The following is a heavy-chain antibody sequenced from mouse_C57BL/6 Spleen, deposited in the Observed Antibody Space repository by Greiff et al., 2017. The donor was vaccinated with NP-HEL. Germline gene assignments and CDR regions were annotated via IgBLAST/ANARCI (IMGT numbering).Heavy chain of an antibody. J-gene: IGHJ3*01. D-gene: IGHD3-3*01. CDR3: ARVGGRGAWFAY. Sequence: EVKLMESGGGLVKPGGSLKLSCAASGFTFSDYGMHWVRQAPEKGLEWVAYISSGSSTIYYADTVKGRFTISRDNAKNTLFLQMTSLRSEDTAMYYCARVGGRGAWFAYWGQGTLVTVSA. V-gene: IGHV5-17*01. CDR1: GFTFSDYG. CDR2: ISSGSSTI.